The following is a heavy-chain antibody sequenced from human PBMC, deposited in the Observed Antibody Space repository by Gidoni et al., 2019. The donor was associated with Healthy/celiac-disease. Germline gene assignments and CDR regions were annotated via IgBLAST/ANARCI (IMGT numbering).Heavy chain of an antibody. Sequence: QLQLQESVPGLVKPSETLYLSCTVSGGSMSSSSYYWGWIRQPPGKVREWIGSIYSSGTTYYNPSLKSRVTISVDTSKNQFSLKLSSVTAADTAVYYCARQNYYDSSAYYTFDYWGQGTLVTVSS. CDR3: ARQNYYDSSAYYTFDY. D-gene: IGHD3-22*01. V-gene: IGHV4-39*01. J-gene: IGHJ4*02. CDR2: IYSSGTT. CDR1: GGSMSSSSYY.